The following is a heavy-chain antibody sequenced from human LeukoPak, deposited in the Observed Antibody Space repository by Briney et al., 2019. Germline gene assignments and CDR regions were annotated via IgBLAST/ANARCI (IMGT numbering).Heavy chain of an antibody. CDR2: ITSGDNTI. CDR3: ARVGGTSIYYYYYYMDV. Sequence: PGGSLRLSCAASGFPFRSYSMNGVPRAPGEGLECVSYITSGDNTIYYADSVKGRFNISRDNAKNSLYLQMNSLSDEDTAVYYCARVGGTSIYYYYYYMDVWGKGTTVTVSS. J-gene: IGHJ6*03. V-gene: IGHV3-48*02. CDR1: GFPFRSYS. D-gene: IGHD1-1*01.